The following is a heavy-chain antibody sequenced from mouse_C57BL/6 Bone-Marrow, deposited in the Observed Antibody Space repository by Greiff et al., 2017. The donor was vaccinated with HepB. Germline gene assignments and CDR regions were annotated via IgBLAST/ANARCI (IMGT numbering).Heavy chain of an antibody. CDR3: ARSPHYGSSFFDY. J-gene: IGHJ2*01. Sequence: EVKVVESGGGLVQPGGSLSLSCAASGFTFTDYYMSWVRQPPGKALEWLGFIRNKANGYTTEYSASVKGRFTISRDNSQSILYLQMNALRAEDSATYYCARSPHYGSSFFDYWGQGTTLTVSS. CDR1: GFTFTDYY. CDR2: IRNKANGYTT. D-gene: IGHD1-1*01. V-gene: IGHV7-3*01.